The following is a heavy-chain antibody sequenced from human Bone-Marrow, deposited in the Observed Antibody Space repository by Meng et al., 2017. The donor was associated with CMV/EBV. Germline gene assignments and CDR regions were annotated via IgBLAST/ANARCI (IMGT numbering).Heavy chain of an antibody. CDR2: ISYDGSSK. CDR1: GFTFSTYA. V-gene: IGHV3-30*04. J-gene: IGHJ4*02. Sequence: GESLKISCAASGFTFSTYAMNWVRQAPGKGLEWVAVISYDGSSKYHADSVKGRFTISRDNSKNSLYLQMNSLRAEDTAVYYCARDVFGDGYLDYWGQGTLVTVSS. CDR3: ARDVFGDGYLDY. D-gene: IGHD3-10*02.